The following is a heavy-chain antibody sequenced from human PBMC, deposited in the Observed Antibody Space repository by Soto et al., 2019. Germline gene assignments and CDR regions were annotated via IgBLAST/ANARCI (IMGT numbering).Heavy chain of an antibody. Sequence: ASVKVSCKASGYTFTSYGISWVRQAPGQGLEWMGWISAYNGNTKYSQKLQGRVTMTRDTSTTTAYMELRSLRSEDTAVYYCARYDYNGYYFDYWGQGTLVTVSS. CDR1: GYTFTSYG. D-gene: IGHD4-4*01. V-gene: IGHV1-18*01. CDR2: ISAYNGNT. J-gene: IGHJ4*02. CDR3: ARYDYNGYYFDY.